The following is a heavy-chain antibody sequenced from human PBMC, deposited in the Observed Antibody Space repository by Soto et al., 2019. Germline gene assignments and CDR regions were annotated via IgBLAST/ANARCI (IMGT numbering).Heavy chain of an antibody. D-gene: IGHD3-9*01. Sequence: ASVKVSCKASGYTFTSYAMHWVRQAPGQRLEWMGWINAGNGNTKYSQKFQGRVTITRDTSASTAYMELSSLRSEDTAVYYCARVLTYYDLLTGLGYWGQGTLVTVST. CDR1: GYTFTSYA. CDR3: ARVLTYYDLLTGLGY. CDR2: INAGNGNT. J-gene: IGHJ4*02. V-gene: IGHV1-3*01.